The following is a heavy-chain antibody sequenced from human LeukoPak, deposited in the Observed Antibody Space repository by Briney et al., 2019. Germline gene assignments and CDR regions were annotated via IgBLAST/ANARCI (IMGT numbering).Heavy chain of an antibody. J-gene: IGHJ3*02. Sequence: GGSLRLSCAASRFTFSSYTMSWVRQAPGKGLGWVSSIGSSSSYIYYADSVKGRFTISRDNAKNSLYLQMNSLRAEDTAVYYCARVGGAQYCSGGSCSLAFDIWGQGTMVTVSS. CDR1: RFTFSSYT. CDR3: ARVGGAQYCSGGSCSLAFDI. V-gene: IGHV3-21*01. CDR2: IGSSSSYI. D-gene: IGHD2-15*01.